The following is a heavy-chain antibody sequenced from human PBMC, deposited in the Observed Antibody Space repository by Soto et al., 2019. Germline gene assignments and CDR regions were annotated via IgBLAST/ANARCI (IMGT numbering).Heavy chain of an antibody. V-gene: IGHV5-51*01. Sequence: GESLKISCKASGYIFSTSWIGWVRQMPGKGLESMGIIYPADSETRYSPSLQGQVTISADKSVTTAYLQWSTLNASDTALYYCSRNGKSAYVMDVWAHGATVTVSS. CDR1: GYIFSTSW. CDR2: IYPADSET. CDR3: SRNGKSAYVMDV. D-gene: IGHD2-8*01. J-gene: IGHJ6*02.